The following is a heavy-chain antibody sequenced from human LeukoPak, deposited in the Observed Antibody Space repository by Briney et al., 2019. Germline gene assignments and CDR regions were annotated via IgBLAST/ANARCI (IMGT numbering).Heavy chain of an antibody. V-gene: IGHV1-2*02. CDR1: GYTFTGHY. CDR3: ARGGDCSSTSCYLNWFDP. Sequence: GASVKVSCKASGYTFTGHYIHWVRQAPGQGLEWMGWINSISGGTNYAQKFQGRVTITRNTSISTAYMELSSLRSEDTAVYYCARGGDCSSTSCYLNWFDPWGQGTLVTVSS. J-gene: IGHJ5*02. CDR2: INSISGGT. D-gene: IGHD2-2*01.